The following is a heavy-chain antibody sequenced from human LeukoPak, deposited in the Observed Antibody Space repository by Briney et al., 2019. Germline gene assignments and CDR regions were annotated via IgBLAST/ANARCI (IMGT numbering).Heavy chain of an antibody. CDR2: ISYDGSNK. J-gene: IGHJ4*02. V-gene: IGHV3-30-3*01. CDR1: GFTFSSYA. Sequence: GGSLRLSCAASGFTFSSYAMHWVRQAPGKGLEWVAVISYDGSNKYYADSVKGRFTISRDNAKNSLYLQMNSLRAEDTALYYCAKGAGYSYGQGYFDYWGQGTLVTVSS. D-gene: IGHD5-18*01. CDR3: AKGAGYSYGQGYFDY.